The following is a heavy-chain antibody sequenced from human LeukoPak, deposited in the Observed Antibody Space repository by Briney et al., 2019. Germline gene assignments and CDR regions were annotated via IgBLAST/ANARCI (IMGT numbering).Heavy chain of an antibody. D-gene: IGHD4/OR15-4a*01. CDR2: IGGSGGGI. J-gene: IGHJ3*02. Sequence: GSLSLSCAASGFPFSSYAMSWVRAAPGEGMEWVSGIGGSGGGIYYAASVKGRYTISRDNSMNTLYLQVNSLRAEDTAIYYCAKGGRGMTMVTTDAFDIWGQGTVVTVSS. CDR3: AKGGRGMTMVTTDAFDI. CDR1: GFPFSSYA. V-gene: IGHV3-23*01.